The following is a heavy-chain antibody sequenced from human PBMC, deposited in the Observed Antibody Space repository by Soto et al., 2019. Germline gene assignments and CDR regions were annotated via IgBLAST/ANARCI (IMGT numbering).Heavy chain of an antibody. Sequence: SVQGRFTISRDNAKNSLYLQVNSLRDEDTAVYYCARDSSSYYGMDIWGQGTTVTVSS. CDR3: ARDSSSYYGMDI. D-gene: IGHD6-6*01. J-gene: IGHJ6*02. V-gene: IGHV3-48*02.